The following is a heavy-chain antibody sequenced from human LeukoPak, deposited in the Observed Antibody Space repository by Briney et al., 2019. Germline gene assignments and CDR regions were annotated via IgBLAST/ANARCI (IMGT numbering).Heavy chain of an antibody. J-gene: IGHJ4*02. D-gene: IGHD6-13*01. Sequence: PGVSLRLSCAASGFIFSSYNMNWVRQAPGKGLEWVSYISSISSTVYYGDSVQGRFTISRDNAKNSLYLQMNSLRDEDTAVYHCTKAGGFASWYDYWGQGALVTVSS. CDR1: GFIFSSYN. CDR3: TKAGGFASWYDY. V-gene: IGHV3-48*02. CDR2: ISSISSTV.